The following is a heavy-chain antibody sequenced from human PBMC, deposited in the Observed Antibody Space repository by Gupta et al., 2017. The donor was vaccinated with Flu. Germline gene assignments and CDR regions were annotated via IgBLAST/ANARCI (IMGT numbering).Heavy chain of an antibody. CDR1: GLTFVDEG. CDR3: TLSESGEGWFGP. Sequence: EFQVVESGGGLVNPDRSLRLSCVTPGLTFVDEGINWVRRAPGKGLEWGSGISWGGNNLGYANSVKGRFTITGDNAKKILYLQMNSLRPEDTAKYYCTLSESGEGWFGPWGQGTLVTVSP. D-gene: IGHD4-17*01. CDR2: ISWGGNNL. J-gene: IGHJ5*02. V-gene: IGHV3-9*01.